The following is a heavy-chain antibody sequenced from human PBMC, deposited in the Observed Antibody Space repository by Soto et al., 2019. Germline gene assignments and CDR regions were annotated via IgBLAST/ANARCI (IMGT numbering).Heavy chain of an antibody. CDR2: IWYDGSNK. D-gene: IGHD3-3*01. Sequence: GGSLRLSCAASGFTFSSYGMHWVRQAPGKGLEWVAVIWYDGSNKYYADSVKGRFTISRDNSKNTLYLQMNSLRAEDTAVYYCERDLTIFGTHYGMDVWGQGTTVTVSS. J-gene: IGHJ6*02. CDR3: ERDLTIFGTHYGMDV. CDR1: GFTFSSYG. V-gene: IGHV3-33*01.